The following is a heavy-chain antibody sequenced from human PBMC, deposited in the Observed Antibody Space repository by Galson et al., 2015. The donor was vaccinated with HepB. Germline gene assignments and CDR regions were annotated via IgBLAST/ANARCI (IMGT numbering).Heavy chain of an antibody. CDR3: ARDRVGYNFWYFDL. V-gene: IGHV1-69*13. CDR1: GGTFNNFG. D-gene: IGHD5-24*01. Sequence: SVKVSCKASGGTFNNFGINWIRQAPGQGLEWMGGIIPNFRTANYHQDFQGRLTMTVDESTNTAYMELSSLTSDDTAIYFCARDRVGYNFWYFDLWGRGTLVTVSS. CDR2: IIPNFRTA. J-gene: IGHJ2*01.